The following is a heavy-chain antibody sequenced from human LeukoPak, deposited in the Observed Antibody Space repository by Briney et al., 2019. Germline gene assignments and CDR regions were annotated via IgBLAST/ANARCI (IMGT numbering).Heavy chain of an antibody. Sequence: ASVKVSCKASGYTFTHYYMHLLRQAPRPALEWMGWINPNSGGTNYARKFQGRVTMTRDTSISTAYMELSRLRSDDAAVYYCARYSYGFGTFDYWGQGTLVTVSS. V-gene: IGHV1-2*02. CDR2: INPNSGGT. CDR3: ARYSYGFGTFDY. CDR1: GYTFTHYY. J-gene: IGHJ4*02. D-gene: IGHD5-18*01.